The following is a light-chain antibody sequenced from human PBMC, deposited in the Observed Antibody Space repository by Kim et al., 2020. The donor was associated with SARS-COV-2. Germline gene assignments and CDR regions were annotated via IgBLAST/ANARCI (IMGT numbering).Light chain of an antibody. V-gene: IGKV3-20*01. Sequence: SPRKSGTHSYRACRCSKNNYLSFSQHQPGRAPRLLFYGASNRATGVSDSVSGSASGTDFTHTISRLEPEDFAVYYCQQCGRSPRTFGQGTKVDIK. CDR2: GAS. J-gene: IGKJ1*01. CDR3: QQCGRSPRT. CDR1: RCSKNNY.